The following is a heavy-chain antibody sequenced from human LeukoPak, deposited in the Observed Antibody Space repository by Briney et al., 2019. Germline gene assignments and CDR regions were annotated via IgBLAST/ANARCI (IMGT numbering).Heavy chain of an antibody. J-gene: IGHJ4*02. CDR1: GFTFSDYG. V-gene: IGHV3-33*01. CDR2: IWYDGTNK. CDR3: ASSPRGVY. Sequence: GGSLRLSCAASGFTFSDYGMHWVRQAPGKGLEWVAVIWYDGTNKYYADSVEGRFTISRDNSKNTLYLQMNSLRVEDTAVYYCASSPRGVYWGQGTLVTVSS. D-gene: IGHD3-10*01.